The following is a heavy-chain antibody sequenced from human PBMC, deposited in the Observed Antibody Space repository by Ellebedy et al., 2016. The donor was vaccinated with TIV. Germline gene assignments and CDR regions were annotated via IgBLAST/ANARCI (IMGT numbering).Heavy chain of an antibody. J-gene: IGHJ4*02. CDR2: IYSSGMT. CDR3: ARETRLMARGIMFDY. V-gene: IGHV4-59*01. Sequence: MPSETLSLTCNVSGGSISPYYWSWIRQAPGKGLEWIGYIYSSGMTNYNPSLKSRVTISVDMSENQFSLTLTSVTAADTAVYYCARETRLMARGIMFDYWGQGTLVTVSS. CDR1: GGSISPYY. D-gene: IGHD3-10*01.